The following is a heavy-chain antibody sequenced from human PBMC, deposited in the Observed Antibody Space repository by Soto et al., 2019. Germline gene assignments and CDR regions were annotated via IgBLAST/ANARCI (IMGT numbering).Heavy chain of an antibody. CDR3: ARDSSSWYYAFDY. V-gene: IGHV3-74*01. J-gene: IGHJ4*02. Sequence: EVQLVESGGGLVQPGGSLRLSCAASGFTFSSYWMHWVRQSPGKGLVWISRINRDGSSTSYADSVKGRFTISRDNAKNTLYLQMNSLSAEDTAVYYCARDSSSWYYAFDYWGQGTLVTVSS. CDR1: GFTFSSYW. D-gene: IGHD6-13*01. CDR2: INRDGSST.